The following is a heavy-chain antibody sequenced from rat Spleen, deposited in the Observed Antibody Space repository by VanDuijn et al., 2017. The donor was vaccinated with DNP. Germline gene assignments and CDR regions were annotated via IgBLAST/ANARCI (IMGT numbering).Heavy chain of an antibody. Sequence: EVQLVESGGGLVQPGRSLKLSCAASGFTFSDYAMAWVRQAPKKGLEWVATISYDGSRTYYRDSVKGRFTISRDNAKSTLYLQMDSLRSEDTATYYCAREWDYWGQGVMVTVSS. CDR1: GFTFSDYA. J-gene: IGHJ2*01. D-gene: IGHD1-1*01. V-gene: IGHV5-17*01. CDR2: ISYDGSRT. CDR3: AREWDY.